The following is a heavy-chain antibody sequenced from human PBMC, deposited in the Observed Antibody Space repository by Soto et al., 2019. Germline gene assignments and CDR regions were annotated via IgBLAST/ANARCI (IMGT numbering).Heavy chain of an antibody. Sequence: EVQLLESGGGLVQPGGSLRLSCAASGFTFSSYAMSWVRQAPGKGLEWVSAISGSGGSTYYADSVKSRFTISRDNSKNTLYLLMNSLRAWHKPVYSCLKAMARGSIYYWGQGTLVIVSS. V-gene: IGHV3-23*01. J-gene: IGHJ4*02. CDR3: LKAMARGSIYY. CDR2: ISGSGGST. D-gene: IGHD3-10*01. CDR1: GFTFSSYA.